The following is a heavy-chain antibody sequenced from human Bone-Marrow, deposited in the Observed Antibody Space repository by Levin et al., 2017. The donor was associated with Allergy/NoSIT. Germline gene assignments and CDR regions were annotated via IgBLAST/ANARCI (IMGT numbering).Heavy chain of an antibody. J-gene: IGHJ4*02. CDR3: ARPYYGSVDY. CDR1: GFTFSNFW. Sequence: GESLKISCAASGFTFSNFWMSWVRQAPGKGLEWVANIDQHGSAKYYVDSVMGRFTVSRDNAENSLFLQMNSLRDDDTGVYYCARPYYGSVDYWGQGTLVTVSS. D-gene: IGHD3-10*01. V-gene: IGHV3-7*01. CDR2: IDQHGSAK.